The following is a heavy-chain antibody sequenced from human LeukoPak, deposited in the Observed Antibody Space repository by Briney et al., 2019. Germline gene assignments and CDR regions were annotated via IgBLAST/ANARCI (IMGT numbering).Heavy chain of an antibody. CDR1: GYTFTSYD. J-gene: IGHJ4*02. CDR2: MNPNSGNT. CDR3: ARVSSHGLQNKHSYGYYNY. V-gene: IGHV1-8*01. D-gene: IGHD5-18*01. Sequence: ASVKVSCKASGYTFTSYDINWVRQATGQGLEWMGWMNPNSGNTGYAQKFQGRVTMTRNTSISTAYMELSSLRSDDTAVYYCARVSSHGLQNKHSYGYYNYWGQGTLVTVSS.